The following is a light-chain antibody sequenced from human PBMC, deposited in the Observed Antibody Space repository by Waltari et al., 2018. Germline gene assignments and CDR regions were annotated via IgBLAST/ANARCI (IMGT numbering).Light chain of an antibody. CDR3: QQRGSWPLT. CDR1: QSVGTY. CDR2: DAS. V-gene: IGKV3-11*01. Sequence: RASQSVGTYLSWSHLKSGQTPRLLSYDASNRATSIPARFSSRRSGTDFTLTISSLDPENFAIYYCQQRGSWPLTFGGGTKLEI. J-gene: IGKJ4*01.